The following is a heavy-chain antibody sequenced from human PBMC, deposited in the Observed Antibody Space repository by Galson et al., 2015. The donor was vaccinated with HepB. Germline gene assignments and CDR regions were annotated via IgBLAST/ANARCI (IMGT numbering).Heavy chain of an antibody. CDR2: TYYRSKWYS. CDR3: GGGNRFDI. CDR1: GDSVSSNSAT. V-gene: IGHV6-1*01. J-gene: IGHJ3*02. Sequence: CAISGDSVSSNSATWNWIRQSPSRGLGWLGRTYYRSKWYSEYAVSVKSRIIINPDTSKNQFSLQLNSVTPEDTAVYYCGGGNRFDIWGQGTMVTVS.